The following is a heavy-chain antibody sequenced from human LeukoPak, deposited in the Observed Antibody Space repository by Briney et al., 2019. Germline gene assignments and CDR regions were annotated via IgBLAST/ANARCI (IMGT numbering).Heavy chain of an antibody. V-gene: IGHV1-8*01. CDR3: ARAHCSSASCYPKDAFDI. CDR2: MNPNSANT. J-gene: IGHJ3*02. Sequence: ASVKVSCKASGYTFTSYDINWVRQATGQGLEWMGWMNPNSANTGYAQKFQGRVSMTRNTSISTAYMELSSLRSEDTAVYYCARAHCSSASCYPKDAFDIWGQGTTVTVSS. D-gene: IGHD2-2*01. CDR1: GYTFTSYD.